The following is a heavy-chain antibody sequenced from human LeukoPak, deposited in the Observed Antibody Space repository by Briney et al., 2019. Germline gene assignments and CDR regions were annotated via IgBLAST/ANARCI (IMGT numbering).Heavy chain of an antibody. CDR2: MNPKSGDP. J-gene: IGHJ3*01. V-gene: IGHV1-8*02. Sequence: ASVKVSRKASGYSPSDYNINWVRQATGQGLEWMGSMNPKSGDPVYAQKFQGRDTMTRDTSTNTVDMELSSLRSEDTAVYYCATGLTPNTFDVWGQGTMVTVSS. CDR1: GYSPSDYN. D-gene: IGHD2-21*02. CDR3: ATGLTPNTFDV.